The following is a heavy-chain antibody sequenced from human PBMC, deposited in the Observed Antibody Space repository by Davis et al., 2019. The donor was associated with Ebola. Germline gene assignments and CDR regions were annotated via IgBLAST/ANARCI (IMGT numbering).Heavy chain of an antibody. V-gene: IGHV3-48*02. Sequence: PGGSLRLSCAASGFTFSSYSMIWVRQAPGKGLEWVSYISSLSRTINYADSVKGRFTISRDNAKNSLSLQMDSLRDEDTAVYYCARGEKVPRRYYNMDVWGQGTTVTVSS. D-gene: IGHD1-26*01. CDR2: ISSLSRTI. J-gene: IGHJ6*02. CDR1: GFTFSSYS. CDR3: ARGEKVPRRYYNMDV.